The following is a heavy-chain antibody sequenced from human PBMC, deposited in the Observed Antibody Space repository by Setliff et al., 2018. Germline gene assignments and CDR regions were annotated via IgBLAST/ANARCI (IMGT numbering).Heavy chain of an antibody. V-gene: IGHV3-23*01. CDR2: ISTTGTNT. CDR3: ARTCSGSGCYAGLES. CDR1: GFTFSSYR. J-gene: IGHJ4*02. Sequence: GGSLRLSCAASGFTFSSYRMHWVRQAPGKRLEWVSSISTTGTNTFYADSVKGRFTISRDNSKNTLYLQMNSLRPEDTAVYYCARTCSGSGCYAGLESWGQGTPVTVSS. D-gene: IGHD2-15*01.